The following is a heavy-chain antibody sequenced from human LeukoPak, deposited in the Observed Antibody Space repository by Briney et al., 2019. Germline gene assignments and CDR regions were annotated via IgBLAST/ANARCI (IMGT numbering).Heavy chain of an antibody. Sequence: GGSLRLSCAASGFPFDEYAMLWVRQAPGKGLEWVPLISGGGGSAYYADSVKGRFTISRDNSKNSLYLQMKSLRIDDSALYYCAKGLGSQVAAAADYWGQGTLVTVSS. CDR2: ISGGGGSA. D-gene: IGHD2-15*01. CDR1: GFPFDEYA. V-gene: IGHV3-43*02. J-gene: IGHJ4*02. CDR3: AKGLGSQVAAAADY.